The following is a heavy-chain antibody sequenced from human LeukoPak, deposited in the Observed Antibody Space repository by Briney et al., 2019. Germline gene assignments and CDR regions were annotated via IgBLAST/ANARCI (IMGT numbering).Heavy chain of an antibody. CDR3: ARGYCSGGSCYSCFDY. CDR1: GFTFSDHY. Sequence: GSLRLSCAASGFTFSDHYMSWIRQAPGEGLEWVSYISSSGSTIYYADSVKGRFTISRDNAKNSLYLQMNSLRAEDTAVYYCARGYCSGGSCYSCFDYWGQGTLVTVSS. D-gene: IGHD2-15*01. V-gene: IGHV3-11*01. J-gene: IGHJ4*02. CDR2: ISSSGSTI.